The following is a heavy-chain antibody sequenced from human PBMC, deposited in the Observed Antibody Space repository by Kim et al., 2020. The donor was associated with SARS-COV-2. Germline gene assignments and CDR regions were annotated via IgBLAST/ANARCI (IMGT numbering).Heavy chain of an antibody. J-gene: IGHJ4*02. V-gene: IGHV1-18*01. D-gene: IGHD6-25*01. Sequence: YAQKLQGRVTMTTDTSTSTAYMELRSLRSDDTAVYYCARDSRSGLATFDYWGQGTLVTVSS. CDR3: ARDSRSGLATFDY.